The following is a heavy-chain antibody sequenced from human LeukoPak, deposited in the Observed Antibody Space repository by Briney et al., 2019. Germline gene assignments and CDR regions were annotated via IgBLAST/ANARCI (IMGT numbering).Heavy chain of an antibody. J-gene: IGHJ3*02. CDR3: AKGDCSSTSCYTGYAFDI. CDR2: IWYGGSNK. Sequence: PGRSLRLSCAASGFTFSSYGMHWVRQAPGKGLEWVAVIWYGGSNKYYADSVKGRFTISRDNSKNTLYLQMNSLRAEDTAVYYCAKGDCSSTSCYTGYAFDIWGQGTMVTVSS. V-gene: IGHV3-30*18. CDR1: GFTFSSYG. D-gene: IGHD2-2*02.